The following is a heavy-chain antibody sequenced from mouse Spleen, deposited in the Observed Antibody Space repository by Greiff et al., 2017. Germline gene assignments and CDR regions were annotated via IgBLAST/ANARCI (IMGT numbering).Heavy chain of an antibody. V-gene: IGHV5-9-1*01. CDR3: ARLGGNYGEDFDY. CDR1: GFTFSSYA. Sequence: EVKLMESGGGLVKPGGSLKLSCAASGFTFSSYAMSWVRQTPEKRLEWVATICSGGSYTYYPDSVKGRFTISRDNAKNTLYLQMSSLRSEDTAMYYCARLGGNYGEDFDYWGQGTTLTVSS. D-gene: IGHD2-1*01. CDR2: ICSGGSYT. J-gene: IGHJ2*01.